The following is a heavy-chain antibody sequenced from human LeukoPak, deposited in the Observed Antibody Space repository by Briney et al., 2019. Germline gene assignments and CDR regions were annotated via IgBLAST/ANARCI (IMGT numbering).Heavy chain of an antibody. J-gene: IGHJ6*03. CDR1: GGSISSYY. Sequence: SETLSLTCTVSGGSISSYYWSWLRQPPGKGLEWIGYIYYSGSTNYNPSLKSRVTISVDTSKNQFSLKLSSVTAADTALYYCARQMDTAMVTAHYYYYMDVWGKGTTVTVSS. D-gene: IGHD5-18*01. CDR2: IYYSGST. V-gene: IGHV4-59*08. CDR3: ARQMDTAMVTAHYYYYMDV.